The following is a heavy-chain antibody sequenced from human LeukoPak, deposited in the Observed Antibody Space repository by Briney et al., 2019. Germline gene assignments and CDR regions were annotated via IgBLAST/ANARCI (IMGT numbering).Heavy chain of an antibody. CDR1: GGSISSYY. CDR3: ASASGSSWYYFDY. J-gene: IGHJ4*02. CDR2: IYYSGST. D-gene: IGHD6-13*01. V-gene: IGHV4-59*01. Sequence: SETLSLTCTVSGGSISSYYWSWIRQPPGKGLEWIGYIYYSGSTNYNPSLKSRVTISVDTSKNQFSLKLSSVTAADTAVYYCASASGSSWYYFDYWGQGTLVTVSS.